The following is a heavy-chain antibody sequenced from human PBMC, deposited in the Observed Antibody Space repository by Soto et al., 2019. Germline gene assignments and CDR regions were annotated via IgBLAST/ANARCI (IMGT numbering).Heavy chain of an antibody. Sequence: GGCMRLSCAPSGFTFSSYAMSWVRQAPGKGLEWVSAISGSGGSTYYADSVKGRFTISRDNSKKTLYLQMNSLRAEDTAVYDCAKERGSSWYYYYYGMDVWGQGTTVTVSS. J-gene: IGHJ6*02. CDR2: ISGSGGST. CDR1: GFTFSSYA. D-gene: IGHD6-13*01. CDR3: AKERGSSWYYYYYGMDV. V-gene: IGHV3-23*01.